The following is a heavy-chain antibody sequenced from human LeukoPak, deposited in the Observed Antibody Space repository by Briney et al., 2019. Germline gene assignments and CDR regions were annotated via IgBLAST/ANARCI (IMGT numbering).Heavy chain of an antibody. CDR3: ASFVNYYDSSGYPVYYYYYGMDV. D-gene: IGHD3-22*01. CDR1: GFTFSSYA. J-gene: IGHJ6*02. V-gene: IGHV3-30-3*01. CDR2: ISYDGSNK. Sequence: GGSLRLSCAASGFTFSSYAMHWVRQAPGKGLEWVSVISYDGSNKYYADSVKGRFTISRDNSKNTLYLQMNSLRAEDTAVYYCASFVNYYDSSGYPVYYYYYGMDVWGQGTTVTVSS.